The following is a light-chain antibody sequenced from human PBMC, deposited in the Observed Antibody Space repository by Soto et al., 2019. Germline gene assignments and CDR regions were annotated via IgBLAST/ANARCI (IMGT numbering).Light chain of an antibody. Sequence: QSALTQPASVSGSPGQAITISCTGTSSDGGGYNYVSWYQQRPGKAPKLMIYDVSNRPSGVSNRFSGSKSGNTASLTISGLQAEDEADYYCSSYTSSSTLLYVFGTGTKLTVL. CDR2: DVS. J-gene: IGLJ1*01. V-gene: IGLV2-14*01. CDR3: SSYTSSSTLLYV. CDR1: SSDGGGYNY.